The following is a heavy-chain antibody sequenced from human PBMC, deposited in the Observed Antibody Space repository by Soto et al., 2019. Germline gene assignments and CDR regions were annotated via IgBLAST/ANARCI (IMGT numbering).Heavy chain of an antibody. CDR3: ARAPYSGSYPPHFDY. CDR1: GFTFSDYY. Sequence: GGSQRLSCAASGFTFSDYYMSWIRQAPGKGLEWVSYISSSGSTIYYADSVKGRFTISRDNAKNSLYLQMNSLRAEDTAVYYCARAPYSGSYPPHFDYWGQGTLVTVSS. D-gene: IGHD1-26*01. J-gene: IGHJ4*02. CDR2: ISSSGSTI. V-gene: IGHV3-11*01.